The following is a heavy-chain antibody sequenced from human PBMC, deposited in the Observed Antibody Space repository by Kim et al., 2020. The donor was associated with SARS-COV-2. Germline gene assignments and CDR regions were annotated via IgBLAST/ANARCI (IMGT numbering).Heavy chain of an antibody. D-gene: IGHD2-21*01. CDR2: GGST. CDR3: AKLRTIPF. Sequence: GGSTDYADSVRGRFTISRDNSKSTRFLQMNSRRDEDTAVYYCAKLRTIPFWGQGTLVIVSS. J-gene: IGHJ4*02. V-gene: IGHV3-23*01.